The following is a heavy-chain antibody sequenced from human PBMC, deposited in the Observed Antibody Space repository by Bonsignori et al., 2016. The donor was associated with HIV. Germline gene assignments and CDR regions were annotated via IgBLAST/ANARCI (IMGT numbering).Heavy chain of an antibody. J-gene: IGHJ6*03. CDR3: TRVDYFFYYMDV. V-gene: IGHV4-61*02. CDR2: VYSTGTT. CDR1: GDSISGGRYY. Sequence: QVQLQESGPRLVRPSQTLSLTCNVSGDSISGGRYYWSWIRQPAGKGLEWLGRVYSTGTTNYSPSFKSRVAISLATSKNQFSLDLTSVTAADTAVYYCTRVDYFFYYMDVVGERTDGHRLL. D-gene: IGHD2-2*03.